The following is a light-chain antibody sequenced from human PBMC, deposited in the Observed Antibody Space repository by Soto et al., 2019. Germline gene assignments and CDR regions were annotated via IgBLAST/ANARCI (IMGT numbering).Light chain of an antibody. CDR3: SSSRTTTSLVV. CDR2: DVS. V-gene: IGLV2-14*01. J-gene: IGLJ2*01. Sequence: QSALTQHASVSGSPGQSITISCTGTSSDIGGYNYVSWYQQHPGKVPKLVIYDVSHRPSGVSNRFSGSKSGNTASLTISGLQAEDEADYYCSSSRTTTSLVVFGGGTKLTVL. CDR1: SSDIGGYNY.